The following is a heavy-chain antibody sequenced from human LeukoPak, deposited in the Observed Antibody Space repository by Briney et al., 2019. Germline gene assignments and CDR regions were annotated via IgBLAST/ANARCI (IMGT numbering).Heavy chain of an antibody. J-gene: IGHJ6*02. D-gene: IGHD6-13*01. CDR2: MNPNSGNT. V-gene: IGHV1-8*01. Sequence: SVKVSCKASGYTFTSYDINWVRQATGQGLEWMGWMNPNSGNTGYAQKFQGRVTMTRNTSISTAYMELSSLRSEDTAVYYCARVGYSSSWRYYYYYGMDVWGQGTTVTVSS. CDR3: ARVGYSSSWRYYYYYGMDV. CDR1: GYTFTSYD.